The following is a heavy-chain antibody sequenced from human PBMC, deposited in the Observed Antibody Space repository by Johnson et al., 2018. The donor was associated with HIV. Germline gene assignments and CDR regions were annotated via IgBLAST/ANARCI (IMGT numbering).Heavy chain of an antibody. V-gene: IGHV3-9*01. Sequence: VQLVESGGVVVQPGGSLRLSCAASGFTFDDYAMHWVRQAPGKGLEWVSGISWNSGSIGYADSVKGRFTISRDNSKNTLYLQMNSLRAEDTALYYCAREGDVLIWFGEQRTSHAFDIWGQGTMVTVSS. J-gene: IGHJ3*02. D-gene: IGHD3-10*01. CDR3: AREGDVLIWFGEQRTSHAFDI. CDR2: ISWNSGSI. CDR1: GFTFDDYA.